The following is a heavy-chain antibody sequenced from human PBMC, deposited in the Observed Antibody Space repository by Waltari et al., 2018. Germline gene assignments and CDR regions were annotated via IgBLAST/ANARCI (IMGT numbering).Heavy chain of an antibody. J-gene: IGHJ5*02. D-gene: IGHD3-22*01. CDR2: FDPEDGET. CDR1: GYTLTELS. CDR3: ATAGYYDSSGYYYTADWFDP. Sequence: QVQLVQSGAEVKKPGASVKVSCKVYGYTLTELSMHWGRQAPGKGLAWMGGFDPEDGETIYAQKFQGRVTMTEDTSTDTAYMELSSLRSEDTAVYYCATAGYYDSSGYYYTADWFDPWGQGTLVTVSS. V-gene: IGHV1-24*01.